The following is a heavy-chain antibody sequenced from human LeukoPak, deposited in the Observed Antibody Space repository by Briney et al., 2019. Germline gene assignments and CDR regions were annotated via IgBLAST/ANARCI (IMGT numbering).Heavy chain of an antibody. CDR2: IYSGGST. Sequence: GGSLRLSCAASGFTVSSNYMSWVRQAPGKGLEWVSVIYSGGSTYYADSVKGRFTISRDNSKNTLYLQMNSLRAEDTAVYYCARASSSGSYLRGDTNDAFDIWGQGTMVTVSS. CDR3: ARASSSGSYLRGDTNDAFDI. D-gene: IGHD1-26*01. J-gene: IGHJ3*02. CDR1: GFTVSSNY. V-gene: IGHV3-53*01.